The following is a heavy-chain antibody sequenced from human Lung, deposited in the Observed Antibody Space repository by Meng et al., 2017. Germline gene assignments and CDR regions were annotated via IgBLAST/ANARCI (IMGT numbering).Heavy chain of an antibody. CDR1: DYTFTGYG. V-gene: IGHV1-18*01. Sequence: QVQPVQPGPEVKKHGASVKVSCKASDYTFTGYGVSWVRQAPGQGLEWMAWLGAHDGDTSHAPKFQGRVTVSADRPTATAYMELRSLRSDDTAVYYCARGTPGRSYSDYWGQGTLVTVSS. D-gene: IGHD3-10*01. CDR2: LGAHDGDT. J-gene: IGHJ4*02. CDR3: ARGTPGRSYSDY.